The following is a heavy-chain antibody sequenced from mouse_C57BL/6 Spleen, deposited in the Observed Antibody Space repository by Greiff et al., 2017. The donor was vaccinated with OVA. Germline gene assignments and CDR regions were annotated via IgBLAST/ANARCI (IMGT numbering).Heavy chain of an antibody. D-gene: IGHD2-4*01. CDR3: ARSYYDYGYYAMDY. V-gene: IGHV1-53*01. CDR1: GYTFTSYW. Sequence: QVQLQQPGPELVKPGASVKLSCKASGYTFTSYWMHWVKQRPGQGLEWIGNINPSNGSTNYNEKFKSKATLTVDTSSSTAYMQLSSLTSEDSAVYYCARSYYDYGYYAMDYWGQGTSVTVSS. J-gene: IGHJ4*01. CDR2: INPSNGST.